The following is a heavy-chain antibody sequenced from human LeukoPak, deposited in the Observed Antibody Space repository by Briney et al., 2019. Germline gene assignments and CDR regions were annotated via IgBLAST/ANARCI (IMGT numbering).Heavy chain of an antibody. Sequence: PGGSLRLSCAASGFTFSSYAMSWVRQAPGKGLEWVSAISGSGGSTYYADSVKGRSTISRDNSKNTLYLQMNSLRAEDTAVYYCAKIYTRYGYGMDVWGQGTTVTVSS. CDR2: ISGSGGST. CDR3: AKIYTRYGYGMDV. V-gene: IGHV3-23*01. CDR1: GFTFSSYA. J-gene: IGHJ6*02. D-gene: IGHD5-18*01.